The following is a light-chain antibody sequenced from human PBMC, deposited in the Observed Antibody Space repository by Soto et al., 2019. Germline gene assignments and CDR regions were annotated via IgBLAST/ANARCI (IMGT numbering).Light chain of an antibody. J-gene: IGKJ5*01. CDR1: QSVSSN. Sequence: EIVMTQSPATLSVSPGERATLSCRASQSVSSNLAWYQHRPGQAPRLLIYGASTRATGIPARFSGSGSGTESTLTSSSLRSEDYAVYYCQHYNNWSTFDQGTRLGIK. V-gene: IGKV3-15*01. CDR3: QHYNNWST. CDR2: GAS.